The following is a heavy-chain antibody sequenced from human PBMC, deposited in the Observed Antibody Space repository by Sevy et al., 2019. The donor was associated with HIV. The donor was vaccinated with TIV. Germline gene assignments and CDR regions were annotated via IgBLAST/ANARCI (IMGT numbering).Heavy chain of an antibody. V-gene: IGHV3-30*18. CDR2: ILYAGSNE. Sequence: GGSLRLSCEASEFTFSSYGMFWVRQTPGKGLEWVAFILYAGSNEYYADSVKGRFTISRDNSKNLLYLQMHSLRPDDTALYYCAKHHSTSITALDFWGQGTMVTVSS. J-gene: IGHJ3*01. CDR3: AKHHSTSITALDF. D-gene: IGHD6-6*01. CDR1: EFTFSSYG.